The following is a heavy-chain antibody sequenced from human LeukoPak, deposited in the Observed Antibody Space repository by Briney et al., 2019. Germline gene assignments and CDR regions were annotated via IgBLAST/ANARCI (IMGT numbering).Heavy chain of an antibody. Sequence: GGSLRLSCAASGFTFNSYGMHWVRQAPGKGLGWVAFIQYAGSDKYYTDSVKGRFTISRDNSKNTLYLQMNSLRAEDTAVYYCARTAPVGGFPLNYWGQGTLVTVSS. CDR3: ARTAPVGGFPLNY. CDR1: GFTFNSYG. J-gene: IGHJ4*02. D-gene: IGHD3-16*01. V-gene: IGHV3-30*02. CDR2: IQYAGSDK.